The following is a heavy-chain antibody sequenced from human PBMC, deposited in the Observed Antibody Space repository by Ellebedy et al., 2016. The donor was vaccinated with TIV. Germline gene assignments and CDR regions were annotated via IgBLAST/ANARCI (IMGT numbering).Heavy chain of an antibody. CDR1: GYIFTRYG. CDR2: ISGYNGNT. V-gene: IGHV1-18*01. Sequence: AASVKVSCKTSGYIFTRYGVSWVRQAPGQGLEWMGWISGYNGNTNYAQKVQGRITMTTDTSTSTASMELRSLRADDTAVYYCARDSKAPTRPGYYAMDVWGQGTTVTVSS. D-gene: IGHD2-2*01. CDR3: ARDSKAPTRPGYYAMDV. J-gene: IGHJ6*02.